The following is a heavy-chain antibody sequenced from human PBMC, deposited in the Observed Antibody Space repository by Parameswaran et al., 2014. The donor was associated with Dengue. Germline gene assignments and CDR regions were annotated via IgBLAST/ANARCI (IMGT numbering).Heavy chain of an antibody. D-gene: IGHD4-11*01. V-gene: IGHV1-46*01. J-gene: IGHJ4*02. CDR2: INPSGGST. CDR3: ACGPYSNYPFDY. Sequence: WVRQAPGQGLEWMGIINPSGGSTSYAQKFQGRVTMTRDTSTSTVYMELSSLRSEDTAVYYCACGPYSNYPFDYWGQGTLVTVSS.